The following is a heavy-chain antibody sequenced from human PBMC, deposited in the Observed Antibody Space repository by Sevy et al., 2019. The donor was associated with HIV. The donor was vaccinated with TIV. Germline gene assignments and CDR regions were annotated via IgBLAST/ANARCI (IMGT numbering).Heavy chain of an antibody. V-gene: IGHV4-59*01. D-gene: IGHD1-1*01. CDR1: GGSTSTYY. CDR3: ARGGGRTDWGMDV. Sequence: SETLSLTCTVSGGSTSTYYWNWIRQPPGKGLEWIGYISDSGFSNDNPSLRSRLTISIDTSKNQYSLRLTSVSAADTAGYYCARGGGRTDWGMDVWGPGTTVTVSS. CDR2: ISDSGFS. J-gene: IGHJ6*02.